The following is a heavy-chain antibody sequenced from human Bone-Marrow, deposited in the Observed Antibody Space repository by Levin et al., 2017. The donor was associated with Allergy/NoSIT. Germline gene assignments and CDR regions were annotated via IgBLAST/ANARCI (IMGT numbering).Heavy chain of an antibody. CDR3: ARHGFDYDSSGYYSVGY. CDR2: IYYSGST. Sequence: SETLSLTCTVSGGSISSYYWSWIRQPPGKGLEWIGYIYYSGSTNYNPSLKSRVTISVDTSKNQFSLKLSSVTAADTAVYYCARHGFDYDSSGYYSVGYWGQGTLVTVSS. CDR1: GGSISSYY. J-gene: IGHJ4*02. D-gene: IGHD3-22*01. V-gene: IGHV4-59*08.